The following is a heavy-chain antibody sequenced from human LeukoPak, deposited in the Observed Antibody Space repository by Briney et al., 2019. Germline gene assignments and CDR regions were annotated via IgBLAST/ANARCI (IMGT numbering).Heavy chain of an antibody. CDR2: ISSSSSYI. D-gene: IGHD2-2*01. J-gene: IGHJ4*02. V-gene: IGHV3-21*01. CDR1: GFTFSSYS. CDR3: ARDPQYCSSTSCSRWVY. Sequence: PGGSLRLSCAASGFTFSSYSMNWVRQAPGKGLEWVSSISSSSSYIYYADSVKGRFTISRDNAKNSLYLQMNSLRAEDTAVYYCARDPQYCSSTSCSRWVYWGQGTLLTVSS.